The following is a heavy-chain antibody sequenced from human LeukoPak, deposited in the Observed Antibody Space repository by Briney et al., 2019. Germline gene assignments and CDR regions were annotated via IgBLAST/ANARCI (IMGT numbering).Heavy chain of an antibody. V-gene: IGHV1-3*01. Sequence: ASVKVSCKASGGTFTSYAMHWVRQAPGQRLEWMGWINAGNGNTKYSQKFQGRVTITRDTSASTAYMELSSLRSEDTAVYYCARAYEWELLWFGELFPDYWGQGTLVTVSS. CDR3: ARAYEWELLWFGELFPDY. CDR1: GGTFTSYA. D-gene: IGHD3-10*01. J-gene: IGHJ4*02. CDR2: INAGNGNT.